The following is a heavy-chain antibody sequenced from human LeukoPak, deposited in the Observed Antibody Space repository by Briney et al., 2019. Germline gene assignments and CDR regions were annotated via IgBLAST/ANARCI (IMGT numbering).Heavy chain of an antibody. CDR3: ASNYYDSSGYYWNDAFDI. V-gene: IGHV4-30-2*06. Sequence: SETLSLTCAVSSGSISSGGYSWSWIRQSPGKGLEWIGYIYHSGSTYYNPSLKSRVTISVDRSKNQFSLKLSSVTAADTAVYYCASNYYDSSGYYWNDAFDIWGQGTMVTVSS. D-gene: IGHD3-22*01. J-gene: IGHJ3*02. CDR2: IYHSGST. CDR1: SGSISSGGYS.